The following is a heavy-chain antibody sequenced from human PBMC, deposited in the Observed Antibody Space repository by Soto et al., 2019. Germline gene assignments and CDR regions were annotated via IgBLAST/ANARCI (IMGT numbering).Heavy chain of an antibody. Sequence: GASVKVSCKASGYTSSDFGISWVRQAPGQGPEWMGWVSGNNGASNPAPKVQGRITMTLDTSTGVSYMALRSLRSDDPDIYYWVRAQTYSGVNGNWFDSWGQRA. D-gene: IGHD2-15*01. CDR1: GYTSSDFG. CDR2: VSGNNGAS. CDR3: VRAQTYSGVNGNWFDS. V-gene: IGHV1-18*04. J-gene: IGHJ5*01.